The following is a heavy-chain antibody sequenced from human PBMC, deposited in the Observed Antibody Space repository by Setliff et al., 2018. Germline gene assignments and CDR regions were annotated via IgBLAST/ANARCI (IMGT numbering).Heavy chain of an antibody. J-gene: IGHJ4*02. CDR3: ARGGYSYGLGGFPLDY. CDR2: IYASGST. V-gene: IGHV4-61*02. Sequence: PSETLSLTCTVSGGSISSDSDYWSWIRQSAGKGLEWIGRIYASGSTEYNPSLGSRVTISGDTSKNQFSLKLSSVTAADTAVYYCARGGYSYGLGGFPLDYWGQGTLVTVSS. CDR1: GGSISSDSDY. D-gene: IGHD5-18*01.